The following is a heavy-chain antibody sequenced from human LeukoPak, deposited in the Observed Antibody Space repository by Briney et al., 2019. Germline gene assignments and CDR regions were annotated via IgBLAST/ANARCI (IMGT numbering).Heavy chain of an antibody. CDR3: ARDTDYSLGAFDI. V-gene: IGHV3-21*01. J-gene: IGHJ3*02. D-gene: IGHD4-11*01. CDR2: ISSSSNYI. CDR1: GFTFSSYG. Sequence: SGGSLRLSCAASGFTFSSYGMSWVRQAPGKGLEWVSSISSSSNYIYYADSVKGRFTISRDNAKNSLYLQMNSLRAEDTAVYYCARDTDYSLGAFDIWGQGTMVTVSS.